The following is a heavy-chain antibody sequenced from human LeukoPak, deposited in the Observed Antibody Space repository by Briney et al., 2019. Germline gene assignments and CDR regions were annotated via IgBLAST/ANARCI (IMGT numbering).Heavy chain of an antibody. CDR1: GFTFSSYW. Sequence: GGSLRLSCAVSGFTFSSYWLHWVRQAPGKGLVWVSRIRGDESSTSYADSVKGRFTISRDNAKSTLYLQMNSLRAEDTALYYCARIKGGAYTGNFDLWGRGTLVTVSS. J-gene: IGHJ2*01. V-gene: IGHV3-74*01. CDR3: ARIKGGAYTGNFDL. CDR2: IRGDESST. D-gene: IGHD2-21*01.